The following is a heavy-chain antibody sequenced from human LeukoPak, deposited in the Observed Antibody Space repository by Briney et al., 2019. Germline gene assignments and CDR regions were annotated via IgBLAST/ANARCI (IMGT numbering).Heavy chain of an antibody. D-gene: IGHD3-10*01. J-gene: IGHJ3*02. V-gene: IGHV3-64*01. CDR3: ARESARYYGDAFDI. Sequence: GSLRLSCAASGFGFSNYAMHWVRQAPGKGLEYVSGISSNGGGTYYANSVKARFTVSRDNSKNTVYLQMGSLKADDMAVYYCARESARYYGDAFDIWGQGTMVTVSS. CDR1: GFGFSNYA. CDR2: ISSNGGGT.